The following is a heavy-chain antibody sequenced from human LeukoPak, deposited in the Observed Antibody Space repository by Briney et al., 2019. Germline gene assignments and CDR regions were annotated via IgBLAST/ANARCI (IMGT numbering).Heavy chain of an antibody. Sequence: GGSLRLSCTASGFTFSTYAMTWVRQAPGRGLEWVANMDPSGSQKRYVDSVKGRFTISKDNPGTSLYLEMNSLRTEDTAIYYCAIWASGNYWGQGTLVTVSS. V-gene: IGHV3-7*01. CDR3: AIWASGNY. CDR1: GFTFSTYA. CDR2: MDPSGSQK. J-gene: IGHJ4*02. D-gene: IGHD3-10*01.